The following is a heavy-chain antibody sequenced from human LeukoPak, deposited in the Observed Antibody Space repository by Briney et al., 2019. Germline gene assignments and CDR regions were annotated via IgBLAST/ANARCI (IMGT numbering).Heavy chain of an antibody. J-gene: IGHJ4*02. D-gene: IGHD3-10*01. CDR2: INAYSNSI. Sequence: GGPLRLSCAASGLTFSSAGMNWVRQAPGKGLEWVSYINAYSNSIFYGDSVKGRFTISRDNAKNIVYLQMSSLADEDTAVYYCARDLAGSRWSAFDSWGQGALVTVSS. V-gene: IGHV3-48*02. CDR1: GLTFSSAG. CDR3: ARDLAGSRWSAFDS.